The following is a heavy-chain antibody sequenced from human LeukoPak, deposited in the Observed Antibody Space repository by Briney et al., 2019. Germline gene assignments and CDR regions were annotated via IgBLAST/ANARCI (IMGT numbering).Heavy chain of an antibody. CDR2: IYYSGST. CDR3: ARDLYSSAYSPFDY. V-gene: IGHV4-39*07. J-gene: IGHJ4*02. D-gene: IGHD6-19*01. CDR1: DGSISSSSYY. Sequence: SETLSLTCTVSDGSISSSSYYWGWIRQPPGKGLEWIGNIYYSGSTYYNPSLKSRVTISLDTSKNQFSLKLSSVTAADTAVYYCARDLYSSAYSPFDYWGQGTLVTVSS.